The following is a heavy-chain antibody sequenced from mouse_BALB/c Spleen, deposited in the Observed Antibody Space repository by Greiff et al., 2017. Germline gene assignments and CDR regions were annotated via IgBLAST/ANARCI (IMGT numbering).Heavy chain of an antibody. J-gene: IGHJ2*01. CDR1: GFTFSNYW. CDR3: TRWGNYFDY. CDR2: IRLKSNNYAT. Sequence: EVKLMESGGGLVQPGGSMKLSCVASGFTFSNYWMNWVRQSPEKGLEWVAEIRLKSNNYATHYAESVKGRFTISRDDSKSSVYLQMNNLRAEDTGIYYCTRWGNYFDYWGQGTTLTVSS. V-gene: IGHV6-6*02.